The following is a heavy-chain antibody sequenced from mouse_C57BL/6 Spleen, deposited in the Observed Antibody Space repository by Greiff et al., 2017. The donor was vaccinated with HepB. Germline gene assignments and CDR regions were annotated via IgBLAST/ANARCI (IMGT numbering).Heavy chain of an antibody. V-gene: IGHV1-42*01. Sequence: VQLKESGPELVKPGASVKISCKASGYSLTSYCMHWVKQSPGKSLEWIGEINPSSGSTNYNQKVKGKATLTVDKSSSTAYMQLKSLTSEDSAVYYCAREGVYEAMDYWGQGTSVTVSS. CDR1: GYSLTSYC. J-gene: IGHJ4*01. CDR3: AREGVYEAMDY. CDR2: INPSSGST.